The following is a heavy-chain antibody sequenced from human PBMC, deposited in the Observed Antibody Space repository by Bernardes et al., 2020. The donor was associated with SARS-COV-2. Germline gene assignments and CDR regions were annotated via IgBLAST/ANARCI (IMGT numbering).Heavy chain of an antibody. CDR1: GFTFNSNY. Sequence: GSLSVSCAASGFTFNSNYIIWVRQAPGKGLEWVSLVLNGGGTYFAKSVRGRCTVSRDTPKNTAYLHMDSLTADDTAVYYCGRPLHRRDGLDVWGQGTTVTVS. CDR3: GRPLHRRDGLDV. D-gene: IGHD2-21*02. CDR2: VLNGGGT. V-gene: IGHV3-53*01. J-gene: IGHJ6*02.